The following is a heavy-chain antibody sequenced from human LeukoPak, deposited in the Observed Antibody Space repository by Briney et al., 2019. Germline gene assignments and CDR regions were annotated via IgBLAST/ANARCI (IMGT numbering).Heavy chain of an antibody. CDR1: GFIFSSYE. CDR2: ISSSGRTM. CDR3: AKDWTTVTSRFDY. D-gene: IGHD4-11*01. J-gene: IGHJ4*02. Sequence: TGGSLRLSCAASGFIFSSYEMSWVRQAPGKGLEWVSYISSSGRTMYYADSVKGRFTISRDNSKNTLYLQMNSLRAEDTAVYYCAKDWTTVTSRFDYWGQGTLVTVSS. V-gene: IGHV3-48*03.